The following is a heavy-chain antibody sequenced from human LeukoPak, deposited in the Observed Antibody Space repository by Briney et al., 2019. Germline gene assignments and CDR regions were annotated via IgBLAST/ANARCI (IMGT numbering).Heavy chain of an antibody. Sequence: PSETLSLTCTVSGGSISSYYWSWIRQPAGKGLEWIGRIYTSGSTNYNPSLKSRVTMSVDTSKNQFSLKLSSVTAADTAVYYCARVSLGYCSSTSCYAGIYYYYGMDVWGQGTTVTVSS. J-gene: IGHJ6*02. CDR3: ARVSLGYCSSTSCYAGIYYYYGMDV. CDR1: GGSISSYY. D-gene: IGHD2-2*01. V-gene: IGHV4-4*07. CDR2: IYTSGST.